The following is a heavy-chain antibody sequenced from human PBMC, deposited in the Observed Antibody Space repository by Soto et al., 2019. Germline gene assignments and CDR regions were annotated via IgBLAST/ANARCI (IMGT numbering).Heavy chain of an antibody. Sequence: EVQLVESGGGLVQPGGSLRLSCAASGFTFSSYNMNWVRQAPGKGLEWLSYISTSSTIYYADSVRGRFTISRDNAKNSLYLQMNSLRDEDTAVYYCARVGFGSSGWGGDFDYWGQGTLVTVSS. V-gene: IGHV3-48*02. CDR3: ARVGFGSSGWGGDFDY. J-gene: IGHJ4*02. D-gene: IGHD6-19*01. CDR1: GFTFSSYN. CDR2: ISTSSTI.